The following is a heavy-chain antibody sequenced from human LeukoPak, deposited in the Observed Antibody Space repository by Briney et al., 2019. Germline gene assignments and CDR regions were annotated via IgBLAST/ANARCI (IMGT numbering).Heavy chain of an antibody. J-gene: IGHJ3*02. D-gene: IGHD5-24*01. V-gene: IGHV1-18*01. Sequence: ASVKVSCKASGYTFTSYGISWVRQAPGQGLEWMGWISAYNGNTNYAQKLQGRVTMTTDTSTSTAYMELRSLRSDDTAVYYCARDYQRWLQFGAFDIWGQGTMVTVSS. CDR1: GYTFTSYG. CDR3: ARDYQRWLQFGAFDI. CDR2: ISAYNGNT.